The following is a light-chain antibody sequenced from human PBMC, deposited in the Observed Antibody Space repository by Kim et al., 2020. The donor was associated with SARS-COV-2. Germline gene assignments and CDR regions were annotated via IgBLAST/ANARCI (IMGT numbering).Light chain of an antibody. J-gene: IGKJ4*01. CDR2: AAS. V-gene: IGKV1-9*01. CDR1: QGISSY. CDR3: QQLNSYPLT. Sequence: ASVGDRVTITCRASQGISSYLAWYQQKPGKAPKLLIYAASTLHSGVPSRFSGSGSGTEFTLTISSLQPEDFATYYCQQLNSYPLTFGGRTKVDIK.